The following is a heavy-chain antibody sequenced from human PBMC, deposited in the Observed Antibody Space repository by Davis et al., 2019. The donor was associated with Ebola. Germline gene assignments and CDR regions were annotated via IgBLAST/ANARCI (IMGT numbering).Heavy chain of an antibody. CDR1: GFTFSNAW. CDR3: TRESEPYYYYGMDV. Sequence: GESLKISCAASGFTFSNAWMSWVRQAPGQGLEWVGRIKSKTDGGTTDYAAPVKGRFTISRDDSKNTLYLQMNSLKTEDTAVYYCTRESEPYYYYGMDVWGQGTTVTVSS. J-gene: IGHJ6*02. CDR2: IKSKTDGGTT. V-gene: IGHV3-15*01.